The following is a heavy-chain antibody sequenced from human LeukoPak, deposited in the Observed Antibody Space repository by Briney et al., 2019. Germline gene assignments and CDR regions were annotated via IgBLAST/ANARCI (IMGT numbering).Heavy chain of an antibody. CDR3: ARAARWLQSSGAFDI. V-gene: IGHV3-53*04. J-gene: IGHJ3*02. D-gene: IGHD5-24*01. CDR1: GFTVSSNY. Sequence: GGSLRLSCAASGFTVSSNYMSWVRQAPGKGLEWVSVIYSGGSTCYADSVKGRFTISRHNSKNTLYLQMNSLRAEDTAVYYCARAARWLQSSGAFDIWGQGTMVTVSS. CDR2: IYSGGST.